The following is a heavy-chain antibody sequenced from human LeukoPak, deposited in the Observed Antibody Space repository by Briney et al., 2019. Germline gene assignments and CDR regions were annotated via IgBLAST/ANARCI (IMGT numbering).Heavy chain of an antibody. V-gene: IGHV3-23*01. CDR1: GFTFSNYA. D-gene: IGHD2-2*01. CDR3: AQELKYCSSTSCYALVDY. J-gene: IGHJ4*02. CDR2: ISGGGGST. Sequence: GGSLRLSCAASGFTFSNYAMSWLRQAPGKGLEGVSTISGGGGSTYYADSGRGRFTSSRNNTKNTLYLQMNSLRAEDTDVYYCAQELKYCSSTSCYALVDYWGQGTLVTVSS.